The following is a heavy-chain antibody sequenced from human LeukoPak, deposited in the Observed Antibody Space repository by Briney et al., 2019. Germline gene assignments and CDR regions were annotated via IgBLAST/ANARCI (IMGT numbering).Heavy chain of an antibody. Sequence: ASVRVSCKTSGHTFTAYYMHWVRQAPGQGPEWMGWINPNSGDTHYARKFHGRVTMTRDTSISTAYMDLTRLTSDDTAIYYCARDHGTNVVFDHWGQGTLVTVSS. CDR3: ARDHGTNVVFDH. D-gene: IGHD1-14*01. V-gene: IGHV1-2*02. CDR1: GHTFTAYY. J-gene: IGHJ4*02. CDR2: INPNSGDT.